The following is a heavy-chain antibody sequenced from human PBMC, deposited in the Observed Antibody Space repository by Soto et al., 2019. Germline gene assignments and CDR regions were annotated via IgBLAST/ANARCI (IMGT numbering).Heavy chain of an antibody. D-gene: IGHD6-6*01. V-gene: IGHV4-59*12. J-gene: IGHJ4*02. CDR1: SGSINFYY. CDR3: ARAQAARPVCYDY. CDR2: TYHRGST. Sequence: SETLSLTCVVSSGSINFYYWNWIRQPPGKGLEWIGSTYHRGSTNYNPSLKSRVTISVDTSKNQFSLKLTSVTAADTAVYYCARAQAARPVCYDYWGQGALVTVSS.